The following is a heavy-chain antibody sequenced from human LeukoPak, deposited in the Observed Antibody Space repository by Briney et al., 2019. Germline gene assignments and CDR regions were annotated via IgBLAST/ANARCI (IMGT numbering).Heavy chain of an antibody. V-gene: IGHV4-39*01. J-gene: IGHJ4*02. CDR2: IYYSGST. CDR3: ARRGYDILTGYYDCGFDY. CDR1: GGSFSGYY. Sequence: SETLSLTCAVYGGSFSGYYWGWIRQPPGKGLEWIGSIYYSGSTYYNPSLKSRVTISVDTSKNQFSLKLSSVTAADTAVYYCARRGYDILTGYYDCGFDYWGQGTLVTVSS. D-gene: IGHD3-9*01.